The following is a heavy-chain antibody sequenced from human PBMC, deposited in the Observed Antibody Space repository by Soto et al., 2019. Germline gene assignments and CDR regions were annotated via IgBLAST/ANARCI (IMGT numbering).Heavy chain of an antibody. CDR3: ARDARNADYDY. CDR2: IHSIRSII. Sequence: EVQLVESGGGLVQPGGALRLSCAVYGFTFSSHAMNWVRQAPGKGLEWVAYIHSIRSIIYYADSVKGRFTISRDNAKNSLYLQMDSLRDEETYVYYCARDARNADYDYWGQGTLVTVSS. J-gene: IGHJ4*02. V-gene: IGHV3-48*02. D-gene: IGHD3-16*01. CDR1: GFTFSSHA.